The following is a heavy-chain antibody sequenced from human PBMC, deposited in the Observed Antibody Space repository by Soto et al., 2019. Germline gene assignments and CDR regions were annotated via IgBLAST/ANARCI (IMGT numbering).Heavy chain of an antibody. CDR1: GFTFSSYW. CDR3: ARHLDYYYRSGYYCY. J-gene: IGHJ4*02. D-gene: IGHD3-22*01. CDR2: IKQDGSEK. V-gene: IGHV3-7*03. Sequence: PGGSLRLSCAASGFTFSSYWMSWVRQAPGKGLEWVANIKQDGSEKYYVDSVKGRFTISRDNAKNSLYLQMNSLRAEDTAVYYCARHLDYYYRSGYYCYWGQGTLVTVSS.